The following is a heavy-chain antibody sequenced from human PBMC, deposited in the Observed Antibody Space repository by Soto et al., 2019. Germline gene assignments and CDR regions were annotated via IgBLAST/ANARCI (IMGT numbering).Heavy chain of an antibody. V-gene: IGHV3-23*01. CDR2: ISGSGGST. J-gene: IGHJ4*02. CDR3: AKDGGRYYYDSSGYPPY. Sequence: GGSLRLSCAASGFTFSSYAMSWVRQAPGKGLEWVSAISGSGGSTYYADSVKGRFTISRDNSKNTLYLQMNSLRAEDTAVYYCAKDGGRYYYDSSGYPPYWGQGTLVTVS. CDR1: GFTFSSYA. D-gene: IGHD3-22*01.